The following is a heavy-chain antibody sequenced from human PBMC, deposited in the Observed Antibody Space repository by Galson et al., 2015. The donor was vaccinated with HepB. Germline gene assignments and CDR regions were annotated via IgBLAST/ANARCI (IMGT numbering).Heavy chain of an antibody. V-gene: IGHV1-18*01. J-gene: IGHJ6*02. CDR3: ARGHSSGLTTSYYYGMDV. Sequence: SVKVSCKASGYNFMKYGIGWVRQAPGQGLEWLGWISTFNGNTNYAQKLQGRVTLTTDTSTTTAYMDLRSLRSDDTAVYYCARGHSSGLTTSYYYGMDVWGQGTTVTVSS. CDR2: ISTFNGNT. D-gene: IGHD3-22*01. CDR1: GYNFMKYG.